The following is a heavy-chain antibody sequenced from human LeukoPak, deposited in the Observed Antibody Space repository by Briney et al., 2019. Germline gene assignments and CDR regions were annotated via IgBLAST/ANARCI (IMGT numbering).Heavy chain of an antibody. CDR3: AKDRKTWWAYYSNTGRSFDY. Sequence: GGSLRLSCAASRFTFSSYGMHWVRQAPGKGLEWVAFIRYDGSNKYYADSVKGRFTISRDNSKNTLYLQMNSLRAEDTAVYYCAKDRKTWWAYYSNTGRSFDYWGQGTLVTVSS. V-gene: IGHV3-30*02. J-gene: IGHJ4*02. D-gene: IGHD4-11*01. CDR2: IRYDGSNK. CDR1: RFTFSSYG.